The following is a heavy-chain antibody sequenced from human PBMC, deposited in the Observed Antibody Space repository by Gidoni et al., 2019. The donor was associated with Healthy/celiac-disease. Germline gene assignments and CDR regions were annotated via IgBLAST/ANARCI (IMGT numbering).Heavy chain of an antibody. J-gene: IGHJ5*02. D-gene: IGHD2-21*01. CDR2: ISWNSGSI. V-gene: IGHV3-9*01. CDR3: AKGGGGARWNWFDP. CDR1: GLTCDDYA. Sequence: EVQLVESGGGLVQQGRSLRLYCAASGLTCDDYAMHWVRQAPGKGLDWGSCISWNSGSIVYAVSVKGRFTISRDNAKNSLYLQMNSLRAEDTALYYCAKGGGGARWNWFDPWGQGTLVTVSS.